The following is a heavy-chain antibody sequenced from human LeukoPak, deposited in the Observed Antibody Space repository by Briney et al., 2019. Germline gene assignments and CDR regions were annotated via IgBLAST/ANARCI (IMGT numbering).Heavy chain of an antibody. V-gene: IGHV3-23*01. CDR1: GFTFSSYA. D-gene: IGHD3-3*01. J-gene: IGHJ4*02. CDR2: ISGSGGST. CDR3: AKDSENTRYYDFWSGYYDY. Sequence: QAGGSLRLSCAASGFTFSSYAMSWVRQAPGKGLEWVSAISGSGGSTYYADSVKGRFTISRDNSKNTLYLQMNSLRAEDTAVYYCAKDSENTRYYDFWSGYYDYWGQGTLVTVSS.